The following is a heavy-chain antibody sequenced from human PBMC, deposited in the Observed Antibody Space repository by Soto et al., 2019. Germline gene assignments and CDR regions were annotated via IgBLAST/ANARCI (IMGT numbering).Heavy chain of an antibody. Sequence: PSETLSLTCAVYGGSFSGYYWSWIRQPPGKGLEWIGEINHSGSTNYNPSLKSRVTISVDTSKNQFSLKLSSVTAADTAVYYCASGGPSHLVDYWGQGTLVTVSS. V-gene: IGHV4-34*01. D-gene: IGHD2-15*01. J-gene: IGHJ4*02. CDR1: GGSFSGYY. CDR2: INHSGST. CDR3: ASGGPSHLVDY.